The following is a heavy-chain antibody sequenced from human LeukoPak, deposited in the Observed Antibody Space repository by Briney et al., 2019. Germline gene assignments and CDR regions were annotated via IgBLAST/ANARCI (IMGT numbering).Heavy chain of an antibody. J-gene: IGHJ4*02. CDR2: ISYDGSNK. CDR3: AKGGPGDALYGITFGGVIVKGGPLAY. D-gene: IGHD3-16*02. V-gene: IGHV3-30*18. Sequence: PGRSLRLSCAASGFTFSSYGMHWVRQAPGKGLELVAVISYDGSNKYYADSVKGRFTISRDNSKNTLYLQMNSLRAEDTAVYYCAKGGPGDALYGITFGGVIVKGGPLAYWGQGTLVTVSS. CDR1: GFTFSSYG.